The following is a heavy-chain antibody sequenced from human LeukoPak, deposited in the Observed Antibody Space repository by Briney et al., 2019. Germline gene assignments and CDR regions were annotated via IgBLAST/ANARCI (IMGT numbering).Heavy chain of an antibody. J-gene: IGHJ4*02. V-gene: IGHV1-2*02. CDR2: INPNSGGT. D-gene: IGHD2-2*01. CDR1: RYTFTGYF. CDR3: ASSIVYCSSTSCYFN. Sequence: ASVKVSCKASRYTFTGYFMHWVRQAPGQGLEWMGWINPNSGGTNYAQKFQGRVTMTRDTSISTAYMELSRLRSDDTAVYYCASSIVYCSSTSCYFNWGQGTLVTVSS.